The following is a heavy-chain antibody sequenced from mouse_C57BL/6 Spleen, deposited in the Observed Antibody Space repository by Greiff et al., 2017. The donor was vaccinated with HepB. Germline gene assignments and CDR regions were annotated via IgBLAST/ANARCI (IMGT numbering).Heavy chain of an antibody. D-gene: IGHD1-1*01. CDR2: IYPGSGST. Sequence: QVQLQQPGAELVKPGASVKMSCKASGYTFTSYWITWVKQRPGQGLEWIGDIYPGSGSTNYNEKFKSKATLTVDKSSSTAYMQLSSLTSEDSAVYYCARVGDYYGTSFAYWGQGTLVTVSA. CDR3: ARVGDYYGTSFAY. J-gene: IGHJ3*01. CDR1: GYTFTSYW. V-gene: IGHV1-55*01.